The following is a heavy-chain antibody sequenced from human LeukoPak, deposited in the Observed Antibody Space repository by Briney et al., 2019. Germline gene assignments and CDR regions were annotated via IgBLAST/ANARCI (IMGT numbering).Heavy chain of an antibody. D-gene: IGHD1-26*01. CDR1: GFTFSSYS. CDR3: ARELPRHYYFDY. CDR2: ISSSSSYI. Sequence: KPGGSPRLSCAASGFTFSSYSMNWVRQAPGKGLEWVSSISSSSSYIYYADSVKGRFTISRDNAKNSLYLQMNSLRAEDTAVYYCARELPRHYYFDYWGQGTLVTVSS. J-gene: IGHJ4*02. V-gene: IGHV3-21*01.